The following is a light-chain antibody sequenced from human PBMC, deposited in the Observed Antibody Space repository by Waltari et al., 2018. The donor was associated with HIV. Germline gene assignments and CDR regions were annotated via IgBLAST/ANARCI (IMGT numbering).Light chain of an antibody. Sequence: ALTQPPSASGSPGQSVTISCTGGDSDIGSTNFVSWYQQHPGKAPKLMLYEGNKRPAGVSRRFSGAKAGSVASLTVSGLQADDEADYYCSSYAGRDMRVVFGGGTKLTVL. V-gene: IGLV2-8*01. CDR1: DSDIGSTNF. CDR3: SSYAGRDMRVV. CDR2: EGN. J-gene: IGLJ2*01.